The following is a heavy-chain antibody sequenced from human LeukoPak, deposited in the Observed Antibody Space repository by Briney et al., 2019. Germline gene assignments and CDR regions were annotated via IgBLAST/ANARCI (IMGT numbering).Heavy chain of an antibody. V-gene: IGHV3-30*04. Sequence: GGSLRLSCAASGFSFKNYAMHWVRQAPGKGLEWVTVMSYDGSDKYYADSVKGRFSISRDNSKNMLYLQMNSLRTEDTAVYYCARARDTGFDSWGQGTLVTVSS. D-gene: IGHD5-18*01. CDR2: MSYDGSDK. CDR1: GFSFKNYA. CDR3: ARARDTGFDS. J-gene: IGHJ4*02.